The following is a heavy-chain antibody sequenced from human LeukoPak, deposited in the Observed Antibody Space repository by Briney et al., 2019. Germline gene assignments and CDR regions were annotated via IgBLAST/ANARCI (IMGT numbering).Heavy chain of an antibody. V-gene: IGHV3-9*01. J-gene: IGHJ3*02. Sequence: GGSLRLSCAASGFTFDDYAMHWVRQAPGKGLEWVSGISWNSGSIGYADSVKGRFTISRDNAKNSLYLQMNSLRAEDTALYYCAKDIGRFGEFHDAFDIWGQGTMVTVSS. CDR1: GFTFDDYA. D-gene: IGHD3-10*01. CDR3: AKDIGRFGEFHDAFDI. CDR2: ISWNSGSI.